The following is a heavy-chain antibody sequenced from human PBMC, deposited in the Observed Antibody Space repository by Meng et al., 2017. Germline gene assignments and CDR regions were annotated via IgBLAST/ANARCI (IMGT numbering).Heavy chain of an antibody. Sequence: QIPLKASGPAPVKPTQTLTLTCTFSGFSLSTSGVGVGWIRQPPGKALEWLALIYWDDDKRYSPSLKSRLTITKDTSKNQVVLTMTNMDPVDTATYYCAHRRGDSREGWFDPWGQGTLVTVSS. CDR1: GFSLSTSGVG. V-gene: IGHV2-5*02. CDR2: IYWDDDK. CDR3: AHRRGDSREGWFDP. D-gene: IGHD2-21*02. J-gene: IGHJ5*02.